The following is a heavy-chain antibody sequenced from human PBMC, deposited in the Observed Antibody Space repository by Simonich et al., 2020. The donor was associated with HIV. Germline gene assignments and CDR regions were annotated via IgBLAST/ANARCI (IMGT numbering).Heavy chain of an antibody. Sequence: VQLVQSGAEVKKPGASVKVSCKASGYTFTANYMHWVRQAPGQGLEWMGWINTNTGGTESIEKFQGRVTMTRNTSITTAYMEVTSMKSDDAAVYYCAREGSQLEDALDIWGQGTMVTVSS. J-gene: IGHJ3*02. CDR3: AREGSQLEDALDI. CDR1: GYTFTANY. V-gene: IGHV1-2*02. D-gene: IGHD1-1*01. CDR2: INTNTGGT.